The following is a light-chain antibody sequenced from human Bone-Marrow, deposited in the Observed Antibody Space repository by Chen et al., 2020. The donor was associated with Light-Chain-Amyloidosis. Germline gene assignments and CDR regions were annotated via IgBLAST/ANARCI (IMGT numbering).Light chain of an antibody. Sequence: SYVLTQPSSVSVAPGQTATIACGGNNIGSTSVHWYQQTPGQAPLLVVYDDSDRPSGIPERLSGSNSGNTATLTISRVEAGDGADYYCQVWDRSSDRPVFGGGTKLTAL. V-gene: IGLV3-21*02. CDR3: QVWDRSSDRPV. CDR2: DDS. J-gene: IGLJ3*02. CDR1: NIGSTS.